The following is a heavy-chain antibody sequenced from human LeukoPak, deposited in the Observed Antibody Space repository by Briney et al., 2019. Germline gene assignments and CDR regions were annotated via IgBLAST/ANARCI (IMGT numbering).Heavy chain of an antibody. CDR2: ISYDGSNK. V-gene: IGHV3-30*04. CDR3: ARAGVAVAGFDY. Sequence: GGSLRLSCAASGFTFSSYAMHWVRQAPGKGLEWVAVISYDGSNKDYADSVKGRFTISRDNSKNTLYLQMNSLRAEDTAVYYCARAGVAVAGFDYWGQGTLVTVSS. J-gene: IGHJ4*02. CDR1: GFTFSSYA. D-gene: IGHD6-19*01.